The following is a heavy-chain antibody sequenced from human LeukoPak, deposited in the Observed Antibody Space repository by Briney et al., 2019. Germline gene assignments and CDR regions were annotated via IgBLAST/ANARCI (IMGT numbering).Heavy chain of an antibody. J-gene: IGHJ4*02. CDR2: IYYSGST. D-gene: IGHD3-10*01. V-gene: IGHV4-59*01. CDR3: ARDEYLGSGIEY. Sequence: SETLSLTCTVSGGSISSYSWSWIRQPPGKGLEWIGYIYYSGSTRYNPSLKSRVTVSVDTSKSQFSLKLSSVTAADTAVYYCARDEYLGSGIEYWGQGPLVTVSS. CDR1: GGSISSYS.